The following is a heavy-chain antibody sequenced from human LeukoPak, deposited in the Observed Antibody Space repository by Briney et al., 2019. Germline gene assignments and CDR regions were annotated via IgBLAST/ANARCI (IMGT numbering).Heavy chain of an antibody. D-gene: IGHD3-22*01. J-gene: IGHJ4*02. CDR1: GFIFSSYW. CDR2: IKQHGSEK. V-gene: IGHV3-7*01. CDR3: ARDYDSSGYPYYFDY. Sequence: GGSLRLSCAASGFIFSSYWMSWVRQAPGKGLEWVANIKQHGSEKYYVDSVKGRFIISRENAKNSLYLQMNSLRAEDTAVYYCARDYDSSGYPYYFDYWGQGTLVTVSS.